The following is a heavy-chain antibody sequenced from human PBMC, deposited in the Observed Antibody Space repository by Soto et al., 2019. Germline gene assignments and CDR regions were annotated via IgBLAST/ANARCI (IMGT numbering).Heavy chain of an antibody. J-gene: IGHJ3*01. Sequence: TSETLSLTCTVSGGSISSYYWSWIRQPPGKGLEWIGYIYYSGSTNYNPSLKSRVTISVDTSKNQFSLKLSSVTAADTAVYYCARLTGGGWNSLVNWGQGTMVTVSS. CDR1: GGSISSYY. D-gene: IGHD1-7*01. CDR3: ARLTGGGWNSLVN. CDR2: IYYSGST. V-gene: IGHV4-59*01.